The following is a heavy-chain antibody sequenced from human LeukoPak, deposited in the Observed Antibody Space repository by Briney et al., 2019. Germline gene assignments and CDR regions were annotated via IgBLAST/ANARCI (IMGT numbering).Heavy chain of an antibody. CDR2: IWNDGSNK. D-gene: IGHD6-13*01. Sequence: GGSLRLSCAASGFTFSTYGMHWVRQAPGKGLEWVAVIWNDGSNKYYADSVKGRFTTSRDISKNTLHLQMNSLRAEDTAIYYCARGGIAAADIDYWGQGTLVTVSS. V-gene: IGHV3-33*01. CDR1: GFTFSTYG. J-gene: IGHJ4*02. CDR3: ARGGIAAADIDY.